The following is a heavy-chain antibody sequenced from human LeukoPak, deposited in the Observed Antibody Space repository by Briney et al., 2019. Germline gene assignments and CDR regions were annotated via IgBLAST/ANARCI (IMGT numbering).Heavy chain of an antibody. J-gene: IGHJ4*02. V-gene: IGHV6-1*01. CDR2: TYYRSKWYN. D-gene: IGHD6-25*01. CDR3: ARVFTSSGPYYFDY. CDR1: GDSVSSNSVT. Sequence: SQTLSLTCAISGDSVSSNSVTWTWLRQSPSRGLEWLGRTYYRSKWYNDYAVSVKSRMTINPDTSKNQLSLQLNSVTPEDTAVYYCARVFTSSGPYYFDYWGQGTLVTVSS.